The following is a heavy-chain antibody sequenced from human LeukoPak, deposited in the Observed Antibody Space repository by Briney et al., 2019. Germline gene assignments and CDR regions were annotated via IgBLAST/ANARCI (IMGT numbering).Heavy chain of an antibody. D-gene: IGHD4-17*01. CDR3: ARGADYGDSPY. CDR1: GGSISSSSYY. J-gene: IGHJ4*02. Sequence: SETLSLTCTVSGGSISSSSYYWGWIRQPPGKGLEWIGSIYYSGSTYYNPSLKSRVTISVDTSKNQFSLKLSSVTAADTAVYYCARGADYGDSPYWGQGTLVTVSS. CDR2: IYYSGST. V-gene: IGHV4-39*01.